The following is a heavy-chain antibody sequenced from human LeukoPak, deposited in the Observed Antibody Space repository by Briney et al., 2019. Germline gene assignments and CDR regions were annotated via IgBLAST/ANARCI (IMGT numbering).Heavy chain of an antibody. CDR1: GFTFSSYG. Sequence: GRSLRLSCAASGFTFSSYGMYWVRQAPGKGLEWVALISYDGSKKDYADSVKGRFTISRDNSKHTLYLQMNSLRVEDTAVYFCAREGSWGTRLGYYMDVWGKGTTVTVSS. CDR2: ISYDGSKK. CDR3: AREGSWGTRLGYYMDV. J-gene: IGHJ6*03. V-gene: IGHV3-30-3*01. D-gene: IGHD3-16*01.